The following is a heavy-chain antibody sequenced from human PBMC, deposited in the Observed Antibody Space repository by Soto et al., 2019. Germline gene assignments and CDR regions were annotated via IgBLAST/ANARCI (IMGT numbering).Heavy chain of an antibody. CDR1: GGSFSGYY. Sequence: SETLSLTCAVYGGSFSGYYWSWIRQPPGKGLEWIGEINHSGSTNYNPSLKSRVTISVDTSKNQFSLKLSSVTAADTAVYYCARVHSNSNQDEYYFDYWGQGTLVTVPS. CDR2: INHSGST. D-gene: IGHD4-4*01. V-gene: IGHV4-34*01. CDR3: ARVHSNSNQDEYYFDY. J-gene: IGHJ4*02.